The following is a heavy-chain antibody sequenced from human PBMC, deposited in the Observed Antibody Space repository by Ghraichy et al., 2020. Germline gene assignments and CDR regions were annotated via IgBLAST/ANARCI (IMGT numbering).Heavy chain of an antibody. D-gene: IGHD6-6*01. CDR3: ARHSLEQLYAFDI. Sequence: GESPNISCKGSGYSFTSYWIGWVRQMPGKGLEWMGIIYPGDSDTRYSPSFQGQVTISADKSISTAYLQWSSLKASDTAMYYCARHSLEQLYAFDIWGQGTMVTVSS. J-gene: IGHJ3*02. V-gene: IGHV5-51*01. CDR2: IYPGDSDT. CDR1: GYSFTSYW.